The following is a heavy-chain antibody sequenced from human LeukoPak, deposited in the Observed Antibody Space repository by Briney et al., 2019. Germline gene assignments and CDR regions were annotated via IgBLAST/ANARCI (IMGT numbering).Heavy chain of an antibody. CDR3: VSRITGTVLDAFDI. D-gene: IGHD1-7*01. CDR2: ISSTGSHT. V-gene: IGHV3-11*06. J-gene: IGHJ3*02. CDR1: GFTFSDYY. Sequence: PGGSLRLSCAASGFTFSDYYTSWIRQAPGKGLEWVSYISSTGSHTHYTDSVKGRFTISRDNAKNSLYLQMNSLRAEDTAVYYCVSRITGTVLDAFDIWGQGTMVTVSS.